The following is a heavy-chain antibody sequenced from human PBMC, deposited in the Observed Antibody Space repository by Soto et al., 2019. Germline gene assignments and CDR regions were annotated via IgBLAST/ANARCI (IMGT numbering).Heavy chain of an antibody. Sequence: SVKVSCKASGGTFSSYAISWVRQAPGQGLEWMGGIIPIFGTANYAQKFQGRVTITADESTSTAYMELSSLRSEDTAVYYCARSPAGYSSSWSPYYFDYWGQGTLVTVS. V-gene: IGHV1-69*13. CDR2: IIPIFGTA. CDR1: GGTFSSYA. CDR3: ARSPAGYSSSWSPYYFDY. J-gene: IGHJ4*02. D-gene: IGHD6-13*01.